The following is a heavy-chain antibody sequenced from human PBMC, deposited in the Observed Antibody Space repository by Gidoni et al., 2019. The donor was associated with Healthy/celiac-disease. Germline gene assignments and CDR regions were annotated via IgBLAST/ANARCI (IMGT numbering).Heavy chain of an antibody. CDR3: ATSIAARGFSVARRSYYFDY. V-gene: IGHV3-23*01. Sequence: EVQLLESGGGLVQPGGSLRLSCAASGFTFSSYAMSWVRQAPGKGLEWVSAISGSGGSTYYADSVKGRFTISRDNSKNTLYLQMNSLRAEDTAVYYCATSIAARGFSVARRSYYFDYWGQGTLVTVSS. J-gene: IGHJ4*02. CDR1: GFTFSSYA. CDR2: ISGSGGST. D-gene: IGHD6-6*01.